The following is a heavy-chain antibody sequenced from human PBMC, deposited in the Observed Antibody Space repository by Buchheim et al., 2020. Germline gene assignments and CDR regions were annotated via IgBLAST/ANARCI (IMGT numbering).Heavy chain of an antibody. CDR3: TRGTSVRFKDFYGMEV. V-gene: IGHV3-49*03. Sequence: EVQVVESGGGLVQPGRSLRLSCTASGFTFGDYAMSWFRQAPGKGLEWEGLIRSKAYGGTTEYAPSVGGRFTISRDDSKSIVYLQMNSLKTEDTAVYYCTRGTSVRFKDFYGMEVWGQGTT. CDR2: IRSKAYGGTT. CDR1: GFTFGDYA. J-gene: IGHJ6*02. D-gene: IGHD3-3*01.